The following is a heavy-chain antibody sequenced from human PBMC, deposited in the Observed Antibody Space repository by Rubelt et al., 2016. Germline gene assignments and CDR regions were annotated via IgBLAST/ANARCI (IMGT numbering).Heavy chain of an antibody. CDR1: GGSISRSRYY. Sequence: QLQLQESGPGLVKHSETLSLTCIVSGGSISRSRYYWGWIRQPPGNGLEWIGSIYSGGHTYSNPSLNSRLTISLNSSKNQFSPKLSSVTAADTAVYYCARRPAGLYQPIDHWGQGTLVTVSS. CDR3: ARRPAGLYQPIDH. J-gene: IGHJ4*02. D-gene: IGHD2-2*01. CDR2: IYSGGHT. V-gene: IGHV4-39*01.